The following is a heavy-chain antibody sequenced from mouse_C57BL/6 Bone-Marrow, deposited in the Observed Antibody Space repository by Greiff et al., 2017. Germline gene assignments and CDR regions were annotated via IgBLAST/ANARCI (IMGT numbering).Heavy chain of an antibody. CDR3: ARQGRYYFDY. V-gene: IGHV5-6*01. Sequence: EVHLVESGGDLVKPGGSLKLSCAASGFTFSSYGMSWVRQTPDKRLEWVATISGGGSYTYYPDSVKGRFTISRDNAKNTLYLQMSSLKSEDTAMYYCARQGRYYFDYWGQGTTLTVSS. CDR2: ISGGGSYT. CDR1: GFTFSSYG. J-gene: IGHJ2*01.